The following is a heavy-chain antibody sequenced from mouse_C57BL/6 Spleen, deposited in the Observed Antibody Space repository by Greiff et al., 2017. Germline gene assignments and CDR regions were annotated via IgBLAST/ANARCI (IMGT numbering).Heavy chain of an antibody. V-gene: IGHV1-80*01. CDR1: GYAFSSSW. Sequence: QVQLQQSGAELVKPGASVKISCKASGYAFSSSWMNWVKQRPGKGLEWIGQIYPGDGDTNYNGKFKGKATLTADKSSSTAYMQLSGLTSEDSAVYFCAAGGDGYCAYWGQGTLVTVSA. CDR3: AAGGDGYCAY. CDR2: IYPGDGDT. J-gene: IGHJ3*01. D-gene: IGHD2-3*01.